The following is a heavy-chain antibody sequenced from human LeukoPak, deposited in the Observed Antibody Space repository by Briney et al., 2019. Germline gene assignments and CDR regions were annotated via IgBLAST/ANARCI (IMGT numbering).Heavy chain of an antibody. CDR1: GYTFTNYY. D-gene: IGHD4-17*01. CDR3: SRLVGDYGDYVDY. CDR2: INPSSGTT. J-gene: IGHJ4*02. V-gene: IGHV1-46*01. Sequence: ASVKVSCKASGYTFTNYYLHWVRQAPGQGLEWMGLINPSSGTTTYAQRFQGRVTMTRDTSTSTVYMELSSLRSEDRAIYYCSRLVGDYGDYVDYWGQGTLVTVSS.